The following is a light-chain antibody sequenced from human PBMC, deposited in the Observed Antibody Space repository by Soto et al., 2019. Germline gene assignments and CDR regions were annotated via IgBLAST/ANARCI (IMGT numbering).Light chain of an antibody. V-gene: IGKV3-11*01. Sequence: EKLMTPSLATLSVSPGERATLSGRASQSVSTYLVWYQQKPGQAPRLLIYDASNRAPGIPARFSGSGSGTDFTLTISSPEPEDFAAYYCQQRFNWPLTFGGGTKVDIK. CDR3: QQRFNWPLT. CDR2: DAS. CDR1: QSVSTY. J-gene: IGKJ4*01.